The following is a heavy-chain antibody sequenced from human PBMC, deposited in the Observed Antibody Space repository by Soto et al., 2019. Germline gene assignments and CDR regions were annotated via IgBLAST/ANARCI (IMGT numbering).Heavy chain of an antibody. Sequence: GGSLRLPCAASGFTCSDYPMNWVRHAPGKGLEGVSSIRTISSAIYFADSVRGRFTISRDNARNSLYLQMTSLRDEDTAVYYCARETPSFDSWGQGTLVTVSS. V-gene: IGHV3-48*02. J-gene: IGHJ4*02. CDR3: ARETPSFDS. CDR2: IRTISSAI. D-gene: IGHD2-15*01. CDR1: GFTCSDYP.